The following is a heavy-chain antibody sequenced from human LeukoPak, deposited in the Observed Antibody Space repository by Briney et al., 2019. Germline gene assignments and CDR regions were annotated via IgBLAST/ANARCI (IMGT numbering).Heavy chain of an antibody. Sequence: SETLSLTCTVSGGSISSSSYYWGWIRQPPGKGLEWIGSIYYSGSTYYNPSLKSRVTISVDTSKTQFSLKLSSVTAADTAVYYCAGVGYSSSWIDYWGQGTLVTVSS. CDR3: AGVGYSSSWIDY. CDR1: GGSISSSSYY. D-gene: IGHD6-13*01. V-gene: IGHV4-39*01. CDR2: IYYSGST. J-gene: IGHJ4*02.